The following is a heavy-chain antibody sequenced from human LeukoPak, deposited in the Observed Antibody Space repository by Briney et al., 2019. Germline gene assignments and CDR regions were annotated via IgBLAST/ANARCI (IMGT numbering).Heavy chain of an antibody. J-gene: IGHJ3*02. D-gene: IGHD3-22*01. V-gene: IGHV4-38-2*02. Sequence: SETLSLTCTVSGYSISSGYYWGWIRQPPGKGLEWIGSIYNSGSTYYNPSLKSRVTISVDTSKNQFSLKLSSVTAADTAVYYCAKSWNYYDSSGDDALDIWGQGTMVTVSS. CDR2: IYNSGST. CDR1: GYSISSGYY. CDR3: AKSWNYYDSSGDDALDI.